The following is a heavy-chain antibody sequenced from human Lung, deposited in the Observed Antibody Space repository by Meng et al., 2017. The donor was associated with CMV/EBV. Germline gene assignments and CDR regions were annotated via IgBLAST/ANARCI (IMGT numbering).Heavy chain of an antibody. J-gene: IGHJ4*02. CDR3: ARARLRDGSHYYFDY. CDR2: ISYDGSNK. CDR1: GFTFSSYA. Sequence: SCAASGFTFSSYAMHWVRQAPGKGLEWVAVISYDGSNKYYADSVKGRFTISRDNSKNTLYLQMNSLRAEDTAVYYCARARLRDGSHYYFDYWGQGNXVNGAS. D-gene: IGHD5-24*01. V-gene: IGHV3-30*04.